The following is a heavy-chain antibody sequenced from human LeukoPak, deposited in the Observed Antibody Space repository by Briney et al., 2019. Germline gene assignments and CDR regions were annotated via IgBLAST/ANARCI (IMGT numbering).Heavy chain of an antibody. D-gene: IGHD6-13*01. J-gene: IGHJ5*02. CDR2: IYYSGST. CDR1: GGSISSYY. Sequence: PSETLSLTCTVSGGSISSYYWSWIRQPPGKGLEWIGYIYYSGSTNYNPSLKSRVTISVDTSKNQFSLKLSSVTAADTAVYYCARHDEERPIAAAGTGPPYWFDPWGQGTLVTVSS. CDR3: ARHDEERPIAAAGTGPPYWFDP. V-gene: IGHV4-59*08.